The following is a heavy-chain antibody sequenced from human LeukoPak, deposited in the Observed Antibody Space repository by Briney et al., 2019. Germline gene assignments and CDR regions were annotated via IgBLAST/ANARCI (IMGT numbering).Heavy chain of an antibody. D-gene: IGHD2-2*01. CDR2: IYPGDSDT. CDR3: ARRRAYCSSTSCADMNWFDP. J-gene: IGHJ5*02. V-gene: IGHV5-51*01. CDR1: GYSFTSYW. Sequence: GESLKISCKGSGYSFTSYWIGWVRQMPGKGLEWMGIIYPGDSDTRYSPSFQGQVTISADKSISTAYLQWSSLKASDTAMYYCARRRAYCSSTSCADMNWFDPWGQGTLVTVSS.